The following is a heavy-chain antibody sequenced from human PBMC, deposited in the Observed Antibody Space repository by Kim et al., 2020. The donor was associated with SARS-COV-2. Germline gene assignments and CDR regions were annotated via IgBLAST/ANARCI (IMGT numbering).Heavy chain of an antibody. V-gene: IGHV4-59*01. Sequence: SETLSLTCTVSGGSISSYYWSWIRQPPGKGLEWIGYIYYSGSTNYNPSLKSRVTISVDTSKNQFSLKPSSVTAADTAVYYCARGGSSWFPFDLWGRGTLVTVSS. CDR2: IYYSGST. CDR3: ARGGSSWFPFDL. J-gene: IGHJ2*01. D-gene: IGHD6-13*01. CDR1: GGSISSYY.